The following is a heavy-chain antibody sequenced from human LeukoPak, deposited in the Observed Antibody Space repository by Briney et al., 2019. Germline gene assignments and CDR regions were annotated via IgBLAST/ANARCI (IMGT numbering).Heavy chain of an antibody. CDR1: GFTFSNFW. Sequence: GESLRLSCTASGFTFSNFWMGWVRQAPGKGLEWVANIKQDETEKFYLGSVKGRLTISRDNAKNSLYLQMNSLRAEDTALYYCARKRPNYFDYWGQGTLVTVSS. CDR2: IKQDETEK. J-gene: IGHJ4*02. CDR3: ARKRPNYFDY. V-gene: IGHV3-7*01.